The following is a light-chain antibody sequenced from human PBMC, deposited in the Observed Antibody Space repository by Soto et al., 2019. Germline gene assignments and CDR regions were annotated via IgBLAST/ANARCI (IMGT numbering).Light chain of an antibody. Sequence: EIVMTQSPATLSVSAGERATLSCRARQRVSTDLAWYHQKPGQAPRLLIYGASTRATGMPASFSGGGSETDFTLTISSLAPEDVARYYCHQRQSWPRTFGHGAKLDI. CDR3: HQRQSWPRT. CDR2: GAS. V-gene: IGKV3-11*01. CDR1: QRVSTD. J-gene: IGKJ1*01.